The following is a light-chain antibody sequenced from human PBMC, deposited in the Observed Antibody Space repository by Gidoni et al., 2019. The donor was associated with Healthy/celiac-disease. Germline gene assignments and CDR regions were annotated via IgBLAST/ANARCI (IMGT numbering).Light chain of an antibody. CDR2: WAA. CDR1: QSVLYSSNNKNY. CDR3: QQYYSTPYS. J-gene: IGKJ2*03. Sequence: DIVMTHSPDSLAVSLGERATINCKSSQSVLYSSNNKNYLAWYQQKPGQPPKLLIYWAATRESGVPDRFSGSGFGTDFTLTISSLQAEDVAVYYCQQYYSTPYSFGQGTKLEIK. V-gene: IGKV4-1*01.